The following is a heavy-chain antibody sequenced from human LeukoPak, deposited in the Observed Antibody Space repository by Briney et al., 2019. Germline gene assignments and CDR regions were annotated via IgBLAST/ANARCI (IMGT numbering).Heavy chain of an antibody. Sequence: SETLSLTCAVYGVSFSGYYWSWIRQPPGKGLEWIGEINHSGSTNHNPSLKSRVTISVDTSKNQFSLKLSSVTAADTAVYYCARRRYFDWLSPFDYWGQGTLVTVSS. J-gene: IGHJ4*02. V-gene: IGHV4-34*01. CDR2: INHSGST. CDR3: ARRRYFDWLSPFDY. D-gene: IGHD3-9*01. CDR1: GVSFSGYY.